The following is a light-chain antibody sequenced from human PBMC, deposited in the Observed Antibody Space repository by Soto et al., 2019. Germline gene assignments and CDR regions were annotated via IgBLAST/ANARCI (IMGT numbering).Light chain of an antibody. J-gene: IGLJ2*01. V-gene: IGLV1-44*01. CDR3: ATWDDSLPAV. CDR2: NNN. CDR1: TSNIGSKT. Sequence: QSVLTQPPSASGTPGQRVTISCSGSTSNIGSKTVSWYQQLPGSAPRVLIYNNNERPSGVPDRFSGSKSGTSASLAISGLQSEDEPDYYCATWDDSLPAVFGGGTKVTVL.